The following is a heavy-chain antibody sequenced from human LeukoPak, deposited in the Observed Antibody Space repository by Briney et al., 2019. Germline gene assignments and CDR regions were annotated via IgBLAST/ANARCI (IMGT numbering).Heavy chain of an antibody. CDR3: SESAAAGTLVDY. D-gene: IGHD6-13*01. V-gene: IGHV4-34*01. J-gene: IGHJ4*02. Sequence: NPSQTLSLTCTVYGGSFSAYYWRWIRQPPGKGLEWIGEINHSGSPNYNPSLASRVTISVDTSKNQFSLQLRSVTAADTAVYYCSESAAAGTLVDYWGRGGLVTVSS. CDR1: GGSFSAYY. CDR2: INHSGSP.